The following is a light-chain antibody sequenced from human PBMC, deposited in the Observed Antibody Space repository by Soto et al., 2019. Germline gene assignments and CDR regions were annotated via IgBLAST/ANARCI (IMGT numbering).Light chain of an antibody. CDR2: GAS. V-gene: IGKV3D-20*02. J-gene: IGKJ5*01. CDR1: QSVSNNY. CDR3: QQHNQWPIT. Sequence: EIVLTQSPSTLSLSPGERASLSCRASQSVSNNYLAWYQQKPGQAPRLLIYGASSRATGIPDRFSGSGSGTDFTLTISRLEPEDFAVYYCQQHNQWPITFGQGTRLEIK.